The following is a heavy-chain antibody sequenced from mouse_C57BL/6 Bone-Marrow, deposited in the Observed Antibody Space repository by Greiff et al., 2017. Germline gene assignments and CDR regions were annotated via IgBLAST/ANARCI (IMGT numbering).Heavy chain of an antibody. J-gene: IGHJ1*03. D-gene: IGHD1-1*01. CDR1: GYSFTSYW. CDR3: AIFVTTVVAPALDV. Sequence: QVQLKQPGAELVKPGASVKVSCKASGYSFTSYWMHWVKQRPGQGLEWIGRIHPSDSDTNYNQKFKGKATLTVDKSSSTAYMQLSSLTSEDSAVYYCAIFVTTVVAPALDVWGTGTTVTVSS. CDR2: IHPSDSDT. V-gene: IGHV1-74*01.